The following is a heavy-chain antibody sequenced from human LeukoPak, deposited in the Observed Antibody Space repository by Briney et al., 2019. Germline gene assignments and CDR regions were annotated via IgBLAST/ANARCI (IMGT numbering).Heavy chain of an antibody. CDR2: ISPRESP. D-gene: IGHD5-12*01. CDR1: GGSISSYP. V-gene: IGHV4-4*07. Sequence: PSETLSLTRTVSGGSISSYPWSWMRQPAGRGLEWIGRISPRESPNYNPSLKSRVIMSVDKSKNQFSLKLRSVTAADTAVYYCAREWHHVFGYWGQGNLVTVSS. J-gene: IGHJ4*02. CDR3: AREWHHVFGY.